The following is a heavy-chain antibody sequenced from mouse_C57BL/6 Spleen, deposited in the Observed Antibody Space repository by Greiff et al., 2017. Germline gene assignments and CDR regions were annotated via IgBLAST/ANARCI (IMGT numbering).Heavy chain of an antibody. CDR1: GYTFTSYW. Sequence: QVQLQQPGTELVKPGASVKLSCKASGYTFTSYWMHWVKQRPGQGLEWIGNITPSNGGTNSNEKFKSKATLTVDKSSSTANMQSSSLTSGDSAVYYCAREDYYGSYAMDYWGQGTSVTVAS. CDR3: AREDYYGSYAMDY. V-gene: IGHV1-53*01. CDR2: ITPSNGGT. J-gene: IGHJ4*01. D-gene: IGHD1-1*01.